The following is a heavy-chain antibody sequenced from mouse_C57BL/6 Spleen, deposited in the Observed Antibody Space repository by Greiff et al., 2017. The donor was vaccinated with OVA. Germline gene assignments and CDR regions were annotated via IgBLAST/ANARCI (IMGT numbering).Heavy chain of an antibody. V-gene: IGHV1-56*01. Sequence: QVQLQQSGPELVRPGASVKISCKAPGYTFTSHWMQWVRQRPGQGLEWIGEIFPGSGSTYYNEKFKGKATFTADTSSNTAYMQLSSLTTEDSAIYYCARYDPFAYWGQGTLVTVSA. CDR2: IFPGSGST. CDR1: GYTFTSHW. D-gene: IGHD2-3*01. J-gene: IGHJ3*01. CDR3: ARYDPFAY.